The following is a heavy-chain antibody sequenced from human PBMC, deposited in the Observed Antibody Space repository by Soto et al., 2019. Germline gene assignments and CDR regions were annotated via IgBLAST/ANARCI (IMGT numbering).Heavy chain of an antibody. CDR3: ARRPYSSGWYGGWYFDY. CDR1: GFTFSSYW. V-gene: IGHV3-7*01. J-gene: IGHJ4*02. CDR2: IKQDGSEK. Sequence: GGSLRLSCAASGFTFSSYWMSWVRQAPGKGLEWVANIKQDGSEKYYVDSVKGRFTISRDNAKNSLYLQMNSLRAEDTAVYYCARRPYSSGWYGGWYFDYWGQGTLVTVSS. D-gene: IGHD6-19*01.